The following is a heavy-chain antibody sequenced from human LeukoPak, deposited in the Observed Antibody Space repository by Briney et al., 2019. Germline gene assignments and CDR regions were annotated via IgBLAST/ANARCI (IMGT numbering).Heavy chain of an antibody. Sequence: PGGSLRLSCAASEFIFSSYVMSWVRQAPGKGLEWVSSMSSSGDTTYYADSVQGRFTISRDNSKNTLFLQMNSLRAEDTAVYYCARGPMFDYWGQGTLVTVSS. CDR1: EFIFSSYV. CDR2: MSSSGDTT. V-gene: IGHV3-23*01. CDR3: ARGPMFDY. J-gene: IGHJ4*02.